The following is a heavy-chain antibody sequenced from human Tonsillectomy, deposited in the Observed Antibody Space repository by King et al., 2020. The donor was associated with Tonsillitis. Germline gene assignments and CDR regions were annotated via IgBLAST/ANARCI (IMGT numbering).Heavy chain of an antibody. J-gene: IGHJ5*02. V-gene: IGHV1-3*01. D-gene: IGHD2-15*01. Sequence: QLVQSGAEVKKPGASVKVSCKASGYTFTSYAMHWVRQAPGQRLEWMGWINAGNGNTKYSQKFQGRVTITRDTSASTAYMELSSLRSEDTAVYYCARAITSRSVVVVAAGGYNWFDPWGQGTLVTVSS. CDR2: INAGNGNT. CDR3: ARAITSRSVVVVAAGGYNWFDP. CDR1: GYTFTSYA.